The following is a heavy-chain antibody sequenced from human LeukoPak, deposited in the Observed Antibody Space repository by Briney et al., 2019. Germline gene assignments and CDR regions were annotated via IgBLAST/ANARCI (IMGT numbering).Heavy chain of an antibody. CDR3: TYSSSHHDAFDI. V-gene: IGHV7-4-1*02. CDR1: GYTFTSYA. Sequence: GASVKVSCKASGYTFTSYAMNWVRQAPGQGLEWMGWINTNTGNPTYAQGFTGRFVFSLDTSVSTAYLQISSLKAEDTAVYYCTYSSSHHDAFDIWGQGQWSPSLQ. CDR2: INTNTGNP. D-gene: IGHD6-6*01. J-gene: IGHJ3*02.